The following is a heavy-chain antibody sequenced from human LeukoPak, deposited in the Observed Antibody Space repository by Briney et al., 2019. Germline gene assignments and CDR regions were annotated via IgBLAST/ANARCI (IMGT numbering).Heavy chain of an antibody. V-gene: IGHV3-30*18. CDR3: AKHGAVDY. J-gene: IGHJ4*02. D-gene: IGHD4-17*01. Sequence: GGSLRLSCAASGFTFSSYGMHWVRQAPGKGLEWVAVISYDGSNKYYADSVKGRFTISRDNSKNTLYLQMSSLRAEDTAVYYCAKHGAVDYWGQGTLVTVSS. CDR1: GFTFSSYG. CDR2: ISYDGSNK.